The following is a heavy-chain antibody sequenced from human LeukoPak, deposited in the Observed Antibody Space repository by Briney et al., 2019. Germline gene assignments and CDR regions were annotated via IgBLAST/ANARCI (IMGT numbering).Heavy chain of an antibody. D-gene: IGHD3-22*01. CDR2: IYPGDSDT. J-gene: IGHJ4*02. CDR1: GXSFTSYW. V-gene: IGHV5-51*01. Sequence: GESLKISCKGSGXSFTSYWIXXXXXXPXXXXXXMGIIYPGDSDTRYXPXXXGQXTXSXXXXXXTAHLQWSSLKASDTAMYYCARGSSGYKVLYYFDYWGQGTLVTVSS. CDR3: ARGSSGYKVLYYFDY.